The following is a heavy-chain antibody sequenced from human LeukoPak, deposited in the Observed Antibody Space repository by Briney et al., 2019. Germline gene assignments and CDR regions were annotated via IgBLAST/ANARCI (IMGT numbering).Heavy chain of an antibody. D-gene: IGHD1-1*01. V-gene: IGHV3-23*01. CDR1: GFTLSSYG. CDR2: ISGSGGST. J-gene: IGHJ5*02. Sequence: SGGSLRLSCAASGFTLSSYGMSWVRQAPGKGLEWVSAISGSGGSTYYAGSVKGRFTISRGNSKNTLYLQMNSLRAEDTAVYYCAKLRDWMWFDPWGQGTLVTVSS. CDR3: AKLRDWMWFDP.